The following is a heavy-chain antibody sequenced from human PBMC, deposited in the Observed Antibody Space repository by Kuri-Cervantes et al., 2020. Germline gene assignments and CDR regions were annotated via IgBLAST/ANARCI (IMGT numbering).Heavy chain of an antibody. V-gene: IGHV3-30-3*01. CDR3: ARDRTMVRGAPGY. CDR1: GFTFSSYG. Sequence: GESLKISCAASGFTFSSYGMHWVRQAPGKGPEWVAVISYDGSNKYYADSVKGRFTISRDNSKNSLYLQMNSLRAEDTAVYYCARDRTMVRGAPGYWGQGTLVTVSS. D-gene: IGHD3-10*01. J-gene: IGHJ4*02. CDR2: ISYDGSNK.